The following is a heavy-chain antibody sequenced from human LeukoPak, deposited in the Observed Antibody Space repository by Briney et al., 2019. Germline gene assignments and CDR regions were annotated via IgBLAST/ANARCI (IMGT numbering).Heavy chain of an antibody. V-gene: IGHV3-66*01. D-gene: IGHD6-19*01. CDR3: ARERNLEIAVAGTIFNY. Sequence: PGGSLRLSCAASRFTVSSNYMSWVRQAPGKGLEWVSVIYSGGSTYYADSVKGRFTISRDNSKNTLYLQMKSLRAEDTAVYYCARERNLEIAVAGTIFNYWGQGTLVTVSS. CDR1: RFTVSSNY. CDR2: IYSGGST. J-gene: IGHJ4*02.